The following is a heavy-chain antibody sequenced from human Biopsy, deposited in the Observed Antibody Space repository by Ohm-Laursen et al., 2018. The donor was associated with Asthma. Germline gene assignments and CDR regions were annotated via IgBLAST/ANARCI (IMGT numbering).Heavy chain of an antibody. V-gene: IGHV3-30-3*01. Sequence: SLRLSCAASRFTYEMHWVRQAPGKGLEWVAVISCDGSSIYYADSVKGRFTISRDNSKNTLSLQVNSLTAEDTAVYYCAREGVAGTHIEDWGQGTLVTVSS. CDR3: AREGVAGTHIED. D-gene: IGHD6-19*01. J-gene: IGHJ4*02. CDR2: ISCDGSSI. CDR1: RFTYE.